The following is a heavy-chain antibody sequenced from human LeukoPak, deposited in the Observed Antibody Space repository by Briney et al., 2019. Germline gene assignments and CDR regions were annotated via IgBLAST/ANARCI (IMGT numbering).Heavy chain of an antibody. J-gene: IGHJ4*02. Sequence: PGGSLRLSCAASGFTFSSYSMNWVRQAPGKGLEWVSYISTSSSTIYYADSVKGRFTISRDNAKNSLYLQMNSLRDEDAAVYYCARGKPVGATTGVPFDYWGQGTLVTVSS. CDR3: ARGKPVGATTGVPFDY. CDR2: ISTSSSTI. CDR1: GFTFSSYS. V-gene: IGHV3-48*02. D-gene: IGHD1-26*01.